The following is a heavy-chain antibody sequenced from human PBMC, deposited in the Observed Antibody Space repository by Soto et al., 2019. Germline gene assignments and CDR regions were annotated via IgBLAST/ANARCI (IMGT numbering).Heavy chain of an antibody. V-gene: IGHV3-23*01. J-gene: IGHJ4*02. CDR3: AKDRLAGNFDY. CDR1: GFTFNNYA. CDR2: ISATGGST. Sequence: VRSLRLSCAASGFTFNNYAMNWVRQAPGKGLEWVATISATGGSTYYADSVKGRFTISRDNSKNTLYLQMNGLRVEDTAVYYCAKDRLAGNFDYWGQGTQVTVSS.